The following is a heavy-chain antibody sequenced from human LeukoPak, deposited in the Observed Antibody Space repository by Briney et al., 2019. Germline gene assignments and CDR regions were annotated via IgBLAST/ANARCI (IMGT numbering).Heavy chain of an antibody. D-gene: IGHD4-11*01. J-gene: IGHJ4*02. Sequence: PGESLKISCKGSGYSYTSYWIGWLRQMPGKGLEWMGIIYPGDSDTRYSPSFQGQVTISADKSISTAYLQWSSLKASDTAMYYCARHRAAVTTSPFDYWGQGTLVTVSS. CDR2: IYPGDSDT. V-gene: IGHV5-51*01. CDR1: GYSYTSYW. CDR3: ARHRAAVTTSPFDY.